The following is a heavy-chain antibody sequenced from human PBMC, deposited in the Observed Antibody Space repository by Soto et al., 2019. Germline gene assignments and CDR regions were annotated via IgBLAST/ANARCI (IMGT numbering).Heavy chain of an antibody. CDR3: VKDPAMIGWFGYFHH. D-gene: IGHD3-10*01. CDR1: GFTFSTGW. J-gene: IGHJ1*01. Sequence: PGGSLRLSCAASGFTFSTGWMHWVRQTPEKGLVWVSHIDSAGSGTRYADSVRGRFTISRDNSQNTVYLQMSSLRPEDTAVYYCVKDPAMIGWFGYFHHWGQGTQVTVSS. CDR2: IDSAGSGT. V-gene: IGHV3-74*01.